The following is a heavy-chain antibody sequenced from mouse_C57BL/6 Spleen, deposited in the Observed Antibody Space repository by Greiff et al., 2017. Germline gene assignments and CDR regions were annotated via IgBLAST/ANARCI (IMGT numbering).Heavy chain of an antibody. V-gene: IGHV5-17*01. Sequence: EVMLVESGGGLVKPGGSLKLSCAASGFTFSDYGMHWVRQAPEKGLEWVAYISSGSSTIYYADTEKGRFTISRDNAKNTLFLQMTSLRSEDTAMYYCGRPLTGGWYFDGWGTGTTVTVSS. CDR2: ISSGSSTI. J-gene: IGHJ1*03. D-gene: IGHD4-1*01. CDR1: GFTFSDYG. CDR3: GRPLTGGWYFDG.